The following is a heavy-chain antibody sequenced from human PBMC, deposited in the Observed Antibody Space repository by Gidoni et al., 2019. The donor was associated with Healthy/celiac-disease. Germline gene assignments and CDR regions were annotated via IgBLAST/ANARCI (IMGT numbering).Heavy chain of an antibody. CDR3: ARGRLVATNWFDP. D-gene: IGHD2-15*01. CDR1: GFPFSSYA. CDR2: RSYDGRNK. V-gene: IGHV3-30*04. J-gene: IGHJ5*02. Sequence: QVQLVESGGGVVQPGRSLRLSCAPSGFPFSSYAMHWVRQAPGKGLGWVAVRSYDGRNKYYADSVKGRFTISRDNSKNTLYLQMNSLRAEDTAVYYCARGRLVATNWFDPWGQGTLVTVSS.